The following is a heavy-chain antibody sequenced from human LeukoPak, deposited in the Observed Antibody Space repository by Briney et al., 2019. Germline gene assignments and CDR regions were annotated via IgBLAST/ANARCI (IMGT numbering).Heavy chain of an antibody. Sequence: SVKVSCKASGGTFSSYAISWVRQAPGQGLEWMGRIIPIFGIANYAQEFQGRVTITADKSTSTAYMELSSLRSEDTAVYYCARGGAVAGTGVDYWGQGTLVTVSS. CDR3: ARGGAVAGTGVDY. CDR2: IIPIFGIA. J-gene: IGHJ4*02. CDR1: GGTFSSYA. V-gene: IGHV1-69*04. D-gene: IGHD6-19*01.